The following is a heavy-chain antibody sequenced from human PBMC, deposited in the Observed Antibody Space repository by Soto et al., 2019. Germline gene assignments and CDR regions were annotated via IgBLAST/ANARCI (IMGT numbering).Heavy chain of an antibody. CDR3: ARVPGHKNSRGDF. Sequence: QVRLVQSGPEVRRPGASVTVSCKASGYTFTHYFIHWVRRAPGQGLEWMGYINPKSGDTHYSQTFRGRVSMPVDTSHDTASVGLSSLKSDDTAVYFCARVPGHKNSRGDFWGQGTPITVSS. V-gene: IGHV1-2*02. CDR1: GYTFTHYF. J-gene: IGHJ4*02. CDR2: INPKSGDT. D-gene: IGHD3-10*01.